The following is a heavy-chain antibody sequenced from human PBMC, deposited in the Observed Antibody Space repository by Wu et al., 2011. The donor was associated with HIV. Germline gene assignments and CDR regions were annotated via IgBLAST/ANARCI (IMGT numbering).Heavy chain of an antibody. V-gene: IGHV1-18*01. CDR1: GYSFTNYD. Sequence: QVQLVQSGAEVKKPGASVKVSCKASGYSFTNYDISWVRQAPGQGLECMGWISTDNGDTYYIEKFRGRVTMTTDTSTSTAYMELRSLRSDDTAVYYCARGGRRNYMDVWGKGTTVSVSS. CDR2: ISTDNGDT. CDR3: ARGGRRNYMDV. D-gene: IGHD1-26*01. J-gene: IGHJ6*03.